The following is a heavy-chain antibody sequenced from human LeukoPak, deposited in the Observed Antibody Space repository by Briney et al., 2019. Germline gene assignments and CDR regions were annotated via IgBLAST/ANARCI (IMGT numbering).Heavy chain of an antibody. J-gene: IGHJ3*02. V-gene: IGHV3-30*02. CDR2: IRYDGSNK. CDR3: AKEATPDYGDYPFFPNDAFDI. CDR1: GFTFSSYG. Sequence: GGSLRLSCAASGFTFSSYGMHWVRQAPGKGLEWVAFIRYDGSNKYYADSVKGRFTISRDNSKNTLYLQMNSLRAEDTAVYYCAKEATPDYGDYPFFPNDAFDIWGQGTMVTVSS. D-gene: IGHD4-17*01.